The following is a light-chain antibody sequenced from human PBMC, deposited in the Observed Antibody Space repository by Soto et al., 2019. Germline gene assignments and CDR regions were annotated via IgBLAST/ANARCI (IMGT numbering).Light chain of an antibody. Sequence: QSVLTQPASVSGSPGQSITISCTGTSSDVGGYNYVSWYQQHPGKAPKLMIYEVSNRPSGVSNRFSGSKSGNTASLTISGLQAEAEADYYCSSYTSSSTLTYVFGTEIKVTVL. CDR3: SSYTSSSTLTYV. V-gene: IGLV2-14*01. J-gene: IGLJ1*01. CDR1: SSDVGGYNY. CDR2: EVS.